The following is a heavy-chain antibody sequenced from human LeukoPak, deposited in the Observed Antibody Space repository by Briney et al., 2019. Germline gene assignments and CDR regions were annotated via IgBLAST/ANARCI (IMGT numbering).Heavy chain of an antibody. J-gene: IGHJ4*02. D-gene: IGHD3-22*01. CDR1: GFTFSSYA. CDR2: ISGSGGST. CDR3: AKATSCDSSGYSTLDY. Sequence: GGSLRLSCAASGFTFSSYAMSWVRQAPGKGLEWVSAISGSGGSTYYADSVKGRFTISRDNSKNTLYLQMNSLRAEDTAVYYCAKATSCDSSGYSTLDYWGQGTLVTVSS. V-gene: IGHV3-23*01.